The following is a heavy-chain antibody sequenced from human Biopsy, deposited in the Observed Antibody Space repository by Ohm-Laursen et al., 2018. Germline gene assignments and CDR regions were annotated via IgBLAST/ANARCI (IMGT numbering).Heavy chain of an antibody. CDR3: ARVFCTSTTCYGLLDN. CDR2: ISPYNDKT. Sequence: ASVTASCTASGYTFTSYDISWVRQAPGQGLEWMGWISPYNDKTSYPPKLQDRVTMTADTSTNTAHMELRSLRSDDTAVYYCARVFCTSTTCYGLLDNWGQGTVVTVSS. J-gene: IGHJ4*02. V-gene: IGHV1-18*01. CDR1: GYTFTSYD. D-gene: IGHD2/OR15-2a*01.